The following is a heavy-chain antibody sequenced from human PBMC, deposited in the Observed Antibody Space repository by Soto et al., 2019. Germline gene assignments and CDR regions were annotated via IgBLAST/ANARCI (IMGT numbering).Heavy chain of an antibody. CDR1: GYTFTSYD. CDR2: MNPNIGNT. J-gene: IGHJ3*01. V-gene: IGHV1-8*01. CDR3: ASDAFDL. Sequence: QVQLVQSGAEVKKPGASVKVSCKASGYTFTSYDINWVRQATGQGLEWMGWMNPNIGNTGYAQKWQARVTMTRNTSIGTAYMELSRLRYEDTAVYYCASDAFDLWGQGTMVTVSS.